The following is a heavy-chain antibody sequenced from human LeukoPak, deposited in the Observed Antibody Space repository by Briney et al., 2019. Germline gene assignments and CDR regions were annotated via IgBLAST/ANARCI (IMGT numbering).Heavy chain of an antibody. D-gene: IGHD3-10*01. CDR3: AKGRFAELALDY. Sequence: TGESLRLSCAASGFTFSTYAMNWVRQAPGKGLEWVSAICGSGVATYYADSVKGRFTISRDDSKNTLYLQLNNLRAEDTAIYYCAKGRFAELALDYWGQGTLVTVSS. V-gene: IGHV3-23*01. CDR2: ICGSGVAT. J-gene: IGHJ4*02. CDR1: GFTFSTYA.